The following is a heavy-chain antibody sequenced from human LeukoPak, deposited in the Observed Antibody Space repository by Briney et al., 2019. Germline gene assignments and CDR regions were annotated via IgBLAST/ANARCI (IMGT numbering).Heavy chain of an antibody. J-gene: IGHJ4*02. Sequence: GGSLRLSCAASGFTFSSYSMNWFRQAPGKGLEWVSSISSSSSYIYYADSVKGRFTISRDNAKNSLYLQMNSLRAEDTAVYYCARDRGYYGSGSGGIYWGQGTLVTVSS. CDR2: ISSSSSYI. D-gene: IGHD3-10*01. CDR1: GFTFSSYS. CDR3: ARDRGYYGSGSGGIY. V-gene: IGHV3-21*01.